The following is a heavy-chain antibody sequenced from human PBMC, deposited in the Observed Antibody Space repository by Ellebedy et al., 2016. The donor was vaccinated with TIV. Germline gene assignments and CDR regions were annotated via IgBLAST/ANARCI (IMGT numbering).Heavy chain of an antibody. J-gene: IGHJ6*02. CDR1: GGSISTAGYY. Sequence: SETLSLTCTVSGGSISTAGYYWSWLRQHPGTGLEWIGYIYYSGSAYYNPSLKSRVSISVDTSKNQFSLKLRSVTAADTAVYYCARDPCGGVVPAACGYYGMDVWGQGTTVTVSS. CDR3: ARDPCGGVVPAACGYYGMDV. V-gene: IGHV4-31*03. CDR2: IYYSGSA. D-gene: IGHD2-2*01.